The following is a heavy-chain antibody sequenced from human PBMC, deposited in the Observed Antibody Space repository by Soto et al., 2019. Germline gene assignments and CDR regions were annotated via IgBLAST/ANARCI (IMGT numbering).Heavy chain of an antibody. CDR1: GFTFTSSA. J-gene: IGHJ3*02. D-gene: IGHD6-19*01. CDR2: IVVGSGNT. Sequence: SVKVSCKASGFTFTSSAVQWVRQARGQRLEWIGWIVVGSGNTNYAQKFQERVTITRDMSTSTAYMELSSLRSEDTAVYCCAAVGIAVAGSRYAFDIWGQGTMVTVSS. V-gene: IGHV1-58*01. CDR3: AAVGIAVAGSRYAFDI.